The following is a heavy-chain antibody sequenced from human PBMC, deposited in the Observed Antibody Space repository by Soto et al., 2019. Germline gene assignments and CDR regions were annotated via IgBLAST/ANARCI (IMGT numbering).Heavy chain of an antibody. D-gene: IGHD6-6*01. Sequence: SQTLSLTCAISGDSVSSNSAAWNWIRQSPSRGLEWLGRTYYRSKWYNDYAVSVKSRITINPDTSKNQFSLHLTSVTPEDTAVYYCARGGLGIAARPYYYYGMDGWGQGTTVTVSS. CDR3: ARGGLGIAARPYYYYGMDG. CDR1: GDSVSSNSAA. V-gene: IGHV6-1*01. J-gene: IGHJ6*02. CDR2: TYYRSKWYN.